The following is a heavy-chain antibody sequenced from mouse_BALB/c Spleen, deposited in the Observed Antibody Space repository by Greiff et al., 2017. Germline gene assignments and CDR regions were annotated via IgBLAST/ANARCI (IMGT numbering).Heavy chain of an antibody. D-gene: IGHD1-2*01. J-gene: IGHJ2*01. CDR3: ARSSLLRFDY. V-gene: IGHV5-17*02. Sequence: EVQLVESGGGLVQPGGSRKLSCAASGFTFSSFGMHWVRQAPEKGLEWVAYISSGSSTIYYADTVKGRFTISRDNPKNTLFLQMTSLRSEDTAMYYCARSSLLRFDYWGQGTTLTVSS. CDR1: GFTFSSFG. CDR2: ISSGSSTI.